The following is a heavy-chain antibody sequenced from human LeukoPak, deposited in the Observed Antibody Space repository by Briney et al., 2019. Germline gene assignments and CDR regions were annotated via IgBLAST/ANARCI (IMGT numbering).Heavy chain of an antibody. CDR3: ARGSMSGRPDNWFDP. Sequence: SETLSLTCTVSGGSIRSSYYYWGWIRQPPGKGLEWIGSIYDSGSTYYNPSLKSRVTISVDTSKDQLSLKLSSVTAADTAVYYCARGSMSGRPDNWFDPWGQGILVTVSS. V-gene: IGHV4-39*07. J-gene: IGHJ5*02. CDR1: GGSIRSSYYY. D-gene: IGHD6-6*01. CDR2: IYDSGST.